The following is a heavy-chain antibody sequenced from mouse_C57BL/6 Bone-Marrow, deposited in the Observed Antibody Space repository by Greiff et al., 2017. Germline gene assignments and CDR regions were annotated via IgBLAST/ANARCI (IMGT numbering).Heavy chain of an antibody. D-gene: IGHD2-2*01. CDR2: IYPGSGNT. Sequence: QVQLQQSGAELVRPGASVKLSCKASGYTFTDYYINWVKQRPGQGLEWIARIYPGSGNTYYNEKFKGKATLTAEKSSSTAYMQLSSLTSEDSAVYFCARDPSSIYYGYDTFDDWGQGTTLTVSS. V-gene: IGHV1-76*01. CDR1: GYTFTDYY. CDR3: ARDPSSIYYGYDTFDD. J-gene: IGHJ2*01.